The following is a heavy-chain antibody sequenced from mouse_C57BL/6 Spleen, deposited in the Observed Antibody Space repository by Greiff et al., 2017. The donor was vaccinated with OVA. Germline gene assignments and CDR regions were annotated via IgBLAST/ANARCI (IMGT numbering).Heavy chain of an antibody. CDR1: GYAFSSYW. J-gene: IGHJ4*01. CDR3: ARGLRGAMDY. D-gene: IGHD3-3*01. Sequence: SGASVKISCKASGYAFSSYWMNWVKQRPGKGLEWIGQIYPGDGDTNYNGKFKGKATLTADKSSSTAYMQLSSLTSEDSAVYFCARGLRGAMDYWGQGTSVTVSS. V-gene: IGHV1-80*01. CDR2: IYPGDGDT.